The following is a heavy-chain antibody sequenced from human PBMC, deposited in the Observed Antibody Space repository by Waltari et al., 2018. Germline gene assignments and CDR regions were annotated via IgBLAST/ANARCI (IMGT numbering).Heavy chain of an antibody. D-gene: IGHD3-3*01. CDR3: ARDGVTLFGVVIAEGNYFDY. Sequence: QVQMVQSGAEVKKPGASVRVSCKASGYTFTSFGLNWVRQAPGQGLEWMGWISGYSGDAKFAQKGQGRLTMTTDASTSTAYMELRSLESDDTGVYYCARDGVTLFGVVIAEGNYFDYWGQGTLLTVSS. CDR1: GYTFTSFG. V-gene: IGHV1-18*01. J-gene: IGHJ4*02. CDR2: ISGYSGDA.